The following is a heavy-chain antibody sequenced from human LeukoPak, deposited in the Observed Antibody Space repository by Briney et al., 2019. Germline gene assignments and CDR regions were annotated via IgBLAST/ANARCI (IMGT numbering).Heavy chain of an antibody. D-gene: IGHD4-23*01. V-gene: IGHV3-30*02. CDR3: ARSYGGNFFDY. CDR2: SRYNGIET. J-gene: IGHJ4*02. CDR1: GFNFSSFG. Sequence: GGSLRLSCAASGFNFSSFGMHWVRQATGKGLEWVAFSRYNGIETYFADSVKGRFTISRDNSKNTLYLQINSPRGDDSAVYFCARSYGGNFFDYWGQGTLVTLSS.